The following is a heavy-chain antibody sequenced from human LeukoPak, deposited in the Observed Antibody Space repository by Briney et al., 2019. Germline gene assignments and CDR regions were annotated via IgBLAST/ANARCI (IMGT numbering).Heavy chain of an antibody. Sequence: GGSLRLSCAASGFTFSSYSMNWVRQAPGKGLEWVSYISSSSSTIYYADSVKGRFTISRDNAKNSLYLQMNSLRAEDTAVYYCARESAAGRTPFDYWGQGTLDTVSS. V-gene: IGHV3-48*01. CDR1: GFTFSSYS. J-gene: IGHJ4*02. CDR3: ARESAAGRTPFDY. D-gene: IGHD6-13*01. CDR2: ISSSSSTI.